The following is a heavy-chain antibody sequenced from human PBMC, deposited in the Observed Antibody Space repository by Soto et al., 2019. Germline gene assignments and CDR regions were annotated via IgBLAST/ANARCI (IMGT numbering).Heavy chain of an antibody. Sequence: GGSLRLSCAASGFSVGISYMSWVRHVPGRGLEWVSIMYSGGETYYAASVKGRFTISRDASENTLYLQLTGLRAEDTAVYYCARALRYFDYALDSWGQGTLVTVSS. CDR2: MYSGGET. CDR3: ARALRYFDYALDS. D-gene: IGHD3-9*01. CDR1: GFSVGISY. J-gene: IGHJ4*02. V-gene: IGHV3-66*01.